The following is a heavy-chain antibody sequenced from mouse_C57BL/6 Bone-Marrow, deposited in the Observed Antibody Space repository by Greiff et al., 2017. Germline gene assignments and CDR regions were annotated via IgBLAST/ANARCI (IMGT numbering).Heavy chain of an antibody. CDR2: INPNYGTT. CDR3: ARSLYYGNYVGFAY. V-gene: IGHV1-39*01. Sequence: VQLQQSGPELVKPGASVKISCKASGYSFTDYNMNWEKQSNGKSLEWIGVINPNYGTTSYNQKFKSKATLTVDQSSSTAYMQLNSLTSEDSAVYYCARSLYYGNYVGFAYWGQGTLVTVSA. CDR1: GYSFTDYN. D-gene: IGHD2-1*01. J-gene: IGHJ3*01.